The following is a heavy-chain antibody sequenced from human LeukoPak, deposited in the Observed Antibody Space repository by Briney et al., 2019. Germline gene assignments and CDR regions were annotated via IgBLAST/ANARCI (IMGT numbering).Heavy chain of an antibody. V-gene: IGHV3-23*01. CDR1: GFTFSSYA. D-gene: IGHD3-16*01. CDR2: IPSSGPVT. CDR3: ANRVAQHDS. J-gene: IGHJ5*02. Sequence: GGSLRISCAASGFTFSSYAMSWVRQAPGKGLEWVSGIPSSGPVTYYADSVKGRFTISRDNSKNTLYLQMNSLTAEDTGVYYCANRVAQHDSWGQGTLVTVSS.